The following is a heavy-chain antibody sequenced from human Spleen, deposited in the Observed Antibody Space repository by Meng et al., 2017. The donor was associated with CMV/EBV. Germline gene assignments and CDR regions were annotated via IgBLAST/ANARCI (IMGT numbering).Heavy chain of an antibody. J-gene: IGHJ4*02. CDR3: ARVAAADTAMVGFDY. D-gene: IGHD5-18*01. CDR2: ISAYNGNT. V-gene: IGHV1-18*01. Sequence: QVQLVQSGAEVEKTGASVKVSCKASGYTFTSYGISWVRQAPGQGLEWMGWISAYNGNTNYAQKLQGRVTMTTDTSTSTAYMELRSLRSEDTAVYYCARVAAADTAMVGFDYWGQGTLVTVSS. CDR1: GYTFTSYG.